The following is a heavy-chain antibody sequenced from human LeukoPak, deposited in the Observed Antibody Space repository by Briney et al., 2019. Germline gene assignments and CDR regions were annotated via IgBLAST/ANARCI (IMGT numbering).Heavy chain of an antibody. CDR2: IYPGDSDA. CDR1: GSHFTNYW. V-gene: IGHV5-51*01. J-gene: IGHJ3*02. Sequence: GESLKISCTGSGSHFTNYWIAWVRQMPGKGLEWMGIIYPGDSDARYSPSFQGQVTISADKSISTAYLQWSSLKASDTAIYYCARQPASAPGLETNGFDIWGQGTMVTVSS. D-gene: IGHD2-2*01. CDR3: ARQPASAPGLETNGFDI.